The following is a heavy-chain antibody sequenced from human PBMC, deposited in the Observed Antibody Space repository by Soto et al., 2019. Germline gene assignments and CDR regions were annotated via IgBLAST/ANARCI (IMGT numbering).Heavy chain of an antibody. J-gene: IGHJ4*02. CDR3: ASATGEYIYGKGRFDY. V-gene: IGHV1-69*01. CDR2: IIPIFGTA. CDR1: GGTFSSYA. Sequence: QVQLVQSGAEVKKPGSSVKVSCKASGGTFSSYAISWVRQAPGQGLEWMGGIIPIFGTANYAQKFQGRVTSTAYESMSTAYMELRRLRSEDTAGYYCASATGEYIYGKGRFDYWGQGTLVTVSS. D-gene: IGHD5-18*01.